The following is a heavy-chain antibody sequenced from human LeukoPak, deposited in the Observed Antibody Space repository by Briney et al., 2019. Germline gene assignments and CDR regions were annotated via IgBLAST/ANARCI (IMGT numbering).Heavy chain of an antibody. D-gene: IGHD3-22*01. V-gene: IGHV3-21*01. J-gene: IGHJ4*02. CDR3: ARDLSYYYDSSGRPDY. CDR2: ISSSSSYI. CDR1: GFTFSSYS. Sequence: PGGSLRLSCAASGFTFSSYSMNWVRQAPGKGLEWVSSISSSSSYIYYADSVKGRFTISRDNAKNSLYLQMNSLRAEDTAVYYCARDLSYYYDSSGRPDYWGQGTLVTVSS.